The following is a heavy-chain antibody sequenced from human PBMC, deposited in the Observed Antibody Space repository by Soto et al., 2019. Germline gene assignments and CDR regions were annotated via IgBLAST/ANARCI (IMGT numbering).Heavy chain of an antibody. D-gene: IGHD3-22*01. J-gene: IGHJ3*02. CDR1: GYSFTNYW. Sequence: EVQLVQSGAEVKKPGESLKISCKGSGYSFTNYWIGWVRQMPGKGLEWMAIIYPGDLDTRYSPSFEGHVTISADKSISIAYLQWSSLSASDTAMYYCARPQGDITMRGRDAFDIWGQGTMVTVSS. V-gene: IGHV5-51*01. CDR2: IYPGDLDT. CDR3: ARPQGDITMRGRDAFDI.